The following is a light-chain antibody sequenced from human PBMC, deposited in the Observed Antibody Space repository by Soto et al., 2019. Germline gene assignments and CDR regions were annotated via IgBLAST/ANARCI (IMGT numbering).Light chain of an antibody. J-gene: IGKJ5*01. CDR1: QSVSSSY. CDR3: QQYGSSST. Sequence: EIVLRPSPGALSLPPGERATPSCRASQSVSSSYLAWYQQKPGQAPRLLIYGASSRATGIPDRFSGSGSGTDFTLTISRLEPEDFAVYYCQQYGSSSTFGQGTRLEIK. V-gene: IGKV3-20*01. CDR2: GAS.